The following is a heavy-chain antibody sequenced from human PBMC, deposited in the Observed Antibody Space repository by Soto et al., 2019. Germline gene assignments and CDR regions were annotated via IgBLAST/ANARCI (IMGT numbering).Heavy chain of an antibody. J-gene: IGHJ4*02. CDR2: IWYDGSNK. CDR3: ARDWTYDDSSGYLDY. V-gene: IGHV3-33*01. Sequence: QVQLVESGGGVVQPGRSLRLSCAASGFTFSSYGMHWVRQAPGKGLEWVAVIWYDGSNKYYADSVKGRFTISRDNSKNTLYVQMNSLRAEDTAVYYWARDWTYDDSSGYLDYWGQGTLVTVSS. D-gene: IGHD3-22*01. CDR1: GFTFSSYG.